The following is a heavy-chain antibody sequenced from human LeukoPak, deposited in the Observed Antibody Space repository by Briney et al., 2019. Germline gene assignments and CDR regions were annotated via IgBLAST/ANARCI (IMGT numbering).Heavy chain of an antibody. Sequence: SETLSLTCTVSGGSISSYYWSWIRQPAGKGLEWIGRIYTSGSTNYNPSLKSRVTMSVDTSKNQFSLKLSSVTAADTAVYYCARDRHYDFWSGYYTGYELDPWGQGTLVTVSS. V-gene: IGHV4-4*07. D-gene: IGHD3-3*01. CDR2: IYTSGST. CDR3: ARDRHYDFWSGYYTGYELDP. J-gene: IGHJ5*02. CDR1: GGSISSYY.